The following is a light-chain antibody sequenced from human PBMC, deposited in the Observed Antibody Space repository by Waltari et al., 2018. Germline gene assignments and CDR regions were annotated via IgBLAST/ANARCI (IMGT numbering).Light chain of an antibody. CDR2: GKN. CDR1: SLRSYY. Sequence: SSELTQDLAVSVALGQTVRITCQGDSLRSYYASWYQQKPGQAPVLVIYGKNNRPSGIPDRFSGSSSGNTASLTITGAQAEDEADYYCNSRDSSGNHDWVFGGGTKLTVL. J-gene: IGLJ3*02. V-gene: IGLV3-19*01. CDR3: NSRDSSGNHDWV.